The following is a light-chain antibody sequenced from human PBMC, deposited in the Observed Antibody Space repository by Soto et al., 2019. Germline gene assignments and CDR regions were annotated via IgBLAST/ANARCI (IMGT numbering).Light chain of an antibody. CDR1: QSVSSSTY. V-gene: IGKV3-20*01. J-gene: IGKJ5*01. Sequence: EILLTQSPGTLSLSPGERATLSCMASQSVSSSTYLAWYQQKAGQAPRLLIYDASSRATGIPDRFSGSGSRTDFTLTISRLEPEDFAVYYCQQYGSSPITFGQGTRLEIK. CDR2: DAS. CDR3: QQYGSSPIT.